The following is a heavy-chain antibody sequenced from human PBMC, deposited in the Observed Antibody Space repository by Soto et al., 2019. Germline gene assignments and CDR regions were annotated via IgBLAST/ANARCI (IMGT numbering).Heavy chain of an antibody. V-gene: IGHV4-59*03. CDR3: AAYIWGNAFDI. J-gene: IGHJ3*02. CDR1: GGSISSYY. CDR2: IYYSGST. Sequence: PSETLSLTCTVSGGSISSYYWSWIRQPPGKGLEWIGYIYYSGSTNYNPSLKSRVTISVDTSKNQFSLKLSSVTAADTAVYYCAAYIWGNAFDIWGQGTMVTVSS. D-gene: IGHD3-16*01.